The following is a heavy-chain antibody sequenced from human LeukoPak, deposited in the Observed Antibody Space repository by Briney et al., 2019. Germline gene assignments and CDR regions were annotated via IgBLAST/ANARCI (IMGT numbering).Heavy chain of an antibody. CDR1: GFTFSYYG. CDR3: AKAPLGRCTGVICYYIDY. J-gene: IGHJ4*02. CDR2: IRYDGSKK. Sequence: GGSLRLSCAASGFTFSYYGMHWVRQAPGKGLEWVAFIRYDGSKKNYADSVKGRFTISRDNSKNTLYLQMNSLRAEDAAVYFCAKAPLGRCTGVICYYIDYWGQGTLVTVSS. V-gene: IGHV3-30*02. D-gene: IGHD2-15*01.